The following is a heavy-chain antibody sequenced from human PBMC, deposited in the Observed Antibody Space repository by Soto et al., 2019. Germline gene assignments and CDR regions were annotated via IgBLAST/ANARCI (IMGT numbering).Heavy chain of an antibody. Sequence: SQTLSLTCGISGDSVSSNSAAWNWLRQSPSRGLEWLGRTYYRSKWYNDYAASVESRITINPDTSKNHFSLQLNFVTPEDTAVYFCARGEQYSGRIFDYWGQGTLVTVPS. CDR3: ARGEQYSGRIFDY. V-gene: IGHV6-1*01. CDR2: TYYRSKWYN. J-gene: IGHJ4*02. D-gene: IGHD1-26*01. CDR1: GDSVSSNSAA.